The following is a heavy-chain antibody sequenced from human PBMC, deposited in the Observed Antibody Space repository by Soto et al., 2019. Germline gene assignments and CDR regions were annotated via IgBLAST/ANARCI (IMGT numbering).Heavy chain of an antibody. Sequence: SETLSLTCKVSGTSVRHFYWSWIRQSAGKGLEWIGRIYSTGTTNFNPSLKSRLTMSMDMSKNQVSLNLTSVTAADTAVYYCVRDRADFSSTYYHYFSVWGRGTLVTSPQ. J-gene: IGHJ2*01. D-gene: IGHD6-13*01. CDR2: IYSTGTT. V-gene: IGHV4-4*07. CDR3: VRDRADFSSTYYHYFSV. CDR1: GTSVRHFY.